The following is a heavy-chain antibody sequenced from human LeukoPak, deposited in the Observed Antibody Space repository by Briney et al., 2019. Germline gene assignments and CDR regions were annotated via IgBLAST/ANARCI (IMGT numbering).Heavy chain of an antibody. CDR1: GFTFRNYA. J-gene: IGHJ2*01. D-gene: IGHD6-19*01. CDR2: IYSDGTT. Sequence: GGSLRLSCAASGFTFRNYAMSWVRQAPGKGLGWASVIYSDGTTYYADSVKGRFTISRDNSKNTLYLQMDSLKAEDTAVYYCARMSVARYWYFDLWGRGTLVTVSS. CDR3: ARMSVARYWYFDL. V-gene: IGHV3-66*01.